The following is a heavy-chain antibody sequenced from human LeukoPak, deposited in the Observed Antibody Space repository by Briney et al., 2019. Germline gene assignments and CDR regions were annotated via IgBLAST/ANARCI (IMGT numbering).Heavy chain of an antibody. J-gene: IGHJ4*02. CDR2: ISSSSSYI. D-gene: IGHD1-1*01. CDR3: ARAVSHRTKTYYFDY. Sequence: GGSLRLSCAASGFTFSSYSMNWVRQAPGKGLEWVSSISSSSSYIYYADSVKGRFTISRDNAKNSLYLQMNSLRAEDTAVYYCARAVSHRTKTYYFDYWGQGTLVTVSS. V-gene: IGHV3-21*01. CDR1: GFTFSSYS.